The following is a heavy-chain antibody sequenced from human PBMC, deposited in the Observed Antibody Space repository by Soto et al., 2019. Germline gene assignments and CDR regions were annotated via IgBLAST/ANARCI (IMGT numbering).Heavy chain of an antibody. CDR1: GFTFDDYA. J-gene: IGHJ6*02. CDR3: AKDLGYCSGGSCSLHSSYYDYGMDV. CDR2: ISWNSGSI. Sequence: EVQLVESGGGLVQPGRSLRLSCAASGFTFDDYAMHWVRQAPGKGLEWVSGISWNSGSIGYAYSVKGRFTISRDNAKNSLYLQMNSLRAEDTAVYYCAKDLGYCSGGSCSLHSSYYDYGMDVWGQGPTVTVSS. D-gene: IGHD2-15*01. V-gene: IGHV3-9*01.